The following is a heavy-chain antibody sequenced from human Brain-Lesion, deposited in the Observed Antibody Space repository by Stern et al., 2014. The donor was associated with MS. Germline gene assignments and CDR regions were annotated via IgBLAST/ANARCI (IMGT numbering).Heavy chain of an antibody. V-gene: IGHV4-39*01. CDR3: AGEEDIRYCSGGSCTGNWFDP. J-gene: IGHJ5*02. CDR2: IYYSAKP. D-gene: IGHD2-15*01. Sequence: VQLVESGPGLVKPSETLSLTSTVAGGSVSSTSYAWAWIRQPPGKGLEWIGTIYYSAKPYYRPSLKSRLTKSLHTSKNQFSLQLRSVTAADTAVYYCAGEEDIRYCSGGSCTGNWFDPWGQGTLVTVSS. CDR1: GGSVSSTSYA.